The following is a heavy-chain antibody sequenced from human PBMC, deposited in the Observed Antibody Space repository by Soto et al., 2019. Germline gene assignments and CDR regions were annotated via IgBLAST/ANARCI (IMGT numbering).Heavy chain of an antibody. D-gene: IGHD3-22*01. V-gene: IGHV1-46*01. CDR2: INPSGGST. CDR1: GYTFTSYY. Sequence: ASVKVSCKASGYTFTSYYMHWVRQAPGQGLEWMGIINPSGGSTSYAQKFQGRVTMTRDTSTSTVYMELSSLRSEDTAVYYCARADYYDSSGYSHPNLGWFDPWGQGTLVTVSS. J-gene: IGHJ5*02. CDR3: ARADYYDSSGYSHPNLGWFDP.